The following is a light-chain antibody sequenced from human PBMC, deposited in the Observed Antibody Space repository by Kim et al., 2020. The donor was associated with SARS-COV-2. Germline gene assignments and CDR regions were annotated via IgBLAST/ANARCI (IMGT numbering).Light chain of an antibody. CDR3: QQSYSTPYT. J-gene: IGKJ2*01. CDR2: AAS. V-gene: IGKV1-39*01. Sequence: DIQMTQSPSSLSASVGDRVTITCRASQSISSYLNWYQQKPGKAPKLLIYAASNLQSGVPSRFSGSGSGTDFTLTINSLRPEDFTTYYCQQSYSTPYTFGQGTKLEI. CDR1: QSISSY.